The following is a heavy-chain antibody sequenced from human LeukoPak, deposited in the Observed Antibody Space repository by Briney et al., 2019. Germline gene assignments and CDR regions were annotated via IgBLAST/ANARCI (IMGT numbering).Heavy chain of an antibody. CDR1: GGSIRSYY. V-gene: IGHV4-4*07. D-gene: IGHD3-3*01. Sequence: SETPSLTCTVSGGSIRSYYWSWIRQPAGKGLEWIGRIYTSGSTNYNPSLKSRVTMSVDTSKNQFSLKLSSVTAADTAVYYCARSPLLGSLEWLLGDYYYMDVWGKGTTVTVSS. CDR3: ARSPLLGSLEWLLGDYYYMDV. J-gene: IGHJ6*03. CDR2: IYTSGST.